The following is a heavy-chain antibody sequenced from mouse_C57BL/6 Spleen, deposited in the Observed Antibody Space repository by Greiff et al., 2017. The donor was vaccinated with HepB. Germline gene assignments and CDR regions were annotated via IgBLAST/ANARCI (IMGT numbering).Heavy chain of an antibody. Sequence: EVQVVESGGGLVKPGGSLKLSCAASGFTFSDYGMHWVRQAPEKGLEWVAYISSGSSTIYYADTVKGRFTISRDNAKNTLFLQMTSLRSEDTAMYYCAREIYYGYDDGYFDYWGQGTTLTVSS. CDR2: ISSGSSTI. CDR1: GFTFSDYG. D-gene: IGHD2-2*01. J-gene: IGHJ2*01. V-gene: IGHV5-17*01. CDR3: AREIYYGYDDGYFDY.